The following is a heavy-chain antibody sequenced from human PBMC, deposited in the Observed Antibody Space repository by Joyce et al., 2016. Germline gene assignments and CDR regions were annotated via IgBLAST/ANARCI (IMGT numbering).Heavy chain of an antibody. D-gene: IGHD6-25*01. J-gene: IGHJ4*02. CDR3: AKILTATYSSGWFLDY. V-gene: IGHV3-30*18. Sequence: VRQAPGKGLEWVAVISYDGIYKYYADSVKVRFTISKDNSKNTVFLEMNSLRTEDTAVYYCAKILTATYSSGWFLDYWGQGTLVTVSS. CDR2: ISYDGIYK.